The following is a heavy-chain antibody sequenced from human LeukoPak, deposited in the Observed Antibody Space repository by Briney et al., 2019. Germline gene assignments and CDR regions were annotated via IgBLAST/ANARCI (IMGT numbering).Heavy chain of an antibody. D-gene: IGHD3-22*01. Sequence: ASVKVSCKASGYTFTSYGISWVRQAPGQGLEWMGWISANNGNTNYSQKLQGRVTMTTDTSTSTAYMELRSVRSDDRAVYYCARGSEGWGSSGYFSFLGYYYYMDVWGKGTTVTVSS. CDR3: ARGSEGWGSSGYFSFLGYYYYMDV. V-gene: IGHV1-18*01. CDR2: ISANNGNT. CDR1: GYTFTSYG. J-gene: IGHJ6*03.